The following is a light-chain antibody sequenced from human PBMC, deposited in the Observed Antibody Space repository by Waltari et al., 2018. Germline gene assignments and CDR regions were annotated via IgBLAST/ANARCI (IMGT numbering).Light chain of an antibody. J-gene: IGLJ2*01. V-gene: IGLV1-40*01. Sequence: QSVLTQPPSVSGAPGQRVTLSCTGTDSHFGTGYDVHWYQQFPGTAPKLLIYSNSNRPSGVPDRFSGSRSGTSASLTITGLQAEDEADYYCQAYDKSLSSVVFGGGTKVTVL. CDR1: DSHFGTGYD. CDR3: QAYDKSLSSVV. CDR2: SNS.